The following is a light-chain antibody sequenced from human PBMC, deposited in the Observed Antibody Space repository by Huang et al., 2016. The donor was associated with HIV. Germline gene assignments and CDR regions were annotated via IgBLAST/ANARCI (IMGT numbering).Light chain of an antibody. CDR3: QQSDSTPYT. CDR1: QSFSSS. J-gene: IGKJ2*01. V-gene: IGKV1-39*01. Sequence: DIQMTQSPSSLSASVGDRVTISCRSSQSFSSSLNWYQQRPGKAPKLLIYAASSLQSGVPSRVSGSGSGTDVSLTINSLQPEDFATYYCQQSDSTPYTFGQGTKLEIK. CDR2: AAS.